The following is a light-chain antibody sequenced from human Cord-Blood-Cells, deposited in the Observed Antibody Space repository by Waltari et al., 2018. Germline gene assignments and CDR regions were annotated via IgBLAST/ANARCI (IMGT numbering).Light chain of an antibody. J-gene: IGLJ2*01. V-gene: IGLV2-14*01. CDR1: SSDVGGYNY. Sequence: QSALTQPASVSGSPGQSITISCTGTSSDVGGYNYVSWYQQHPGKAPKPMIYDVSTRPSCVSNRLAGSKSSNTASLTISALQADVEADYYCSSYTSSIPLFFGGGTKLTVL. CDR2: DVS. CDR3: SSYTSSIPLF.